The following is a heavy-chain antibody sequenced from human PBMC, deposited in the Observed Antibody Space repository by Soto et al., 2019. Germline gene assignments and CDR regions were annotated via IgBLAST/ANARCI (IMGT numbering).Heavy chain of an antibody. V-gene: IGHV3-72*01. J-gene: IGHJ4*02. CDR1: GFTFSDYY. CDR2: SRNKASSYTT. CDR3: ARSGSDYFDY. Sequence: GGSLRLSCAASGFTFSDYYMDWVRQAPGKGLEWVGRSRNKASSYTTEYAASVKGRFTISRDDSKNSLYLQMNSLKTEDTAVYYCARSGSDYFDYWGQGTLVTVS. D-gene: IGHD3-3*01.